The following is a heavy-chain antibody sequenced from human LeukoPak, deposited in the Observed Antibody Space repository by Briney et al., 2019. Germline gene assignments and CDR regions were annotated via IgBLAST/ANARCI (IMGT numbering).Heavy chain of an antibody. D-gene: IGHD3-10*01. J-gene: IGHJ5*02. CDR3: ARQLLWFGELSS. Sequence: SETLSLTCTVSGGSISSYYWSWIRQPPGKGLEWIGYIYYSGSTNYNPSLKSRVTISVDTSKNQFSLKLSPVTAADTAVYYCARQLLWFGELSSWGQGTLVTVSS. CDR2: IYYSGST. V-gene: IGHV4-59*08. CDR1: GGSISSYY.